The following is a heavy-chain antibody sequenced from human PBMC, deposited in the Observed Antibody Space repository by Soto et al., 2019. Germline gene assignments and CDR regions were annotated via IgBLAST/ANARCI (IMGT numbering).Heavy chain of an antibody. CDR1: GFAFTNYG. CDR3: ARDVAMPTGLGLGY. CDR2: ISNDGSKK. Sequence: LRLSCAASGFAFTNYGIHWVRHAPGKGLEWVAHISNDGSKKFYGDSVKGRFTISRDNSENTVYLQMTSLRPDDTAVFYCARDVAMPTGLGLGYWGQGTLVTVSS. J-gene: IGHJ4*02. D-gene: IGHD6-19*01. V-gene: IGHV3-30*03.